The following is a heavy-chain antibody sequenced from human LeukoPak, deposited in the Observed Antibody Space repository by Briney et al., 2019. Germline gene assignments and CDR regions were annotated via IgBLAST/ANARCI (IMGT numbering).Heavy chain of an antibody. J-gene: IGHJ4*02. V-gene: IGHV4-59*13. CDR1: GGSISTYL. CDR2: IYYSGST. CDR3: ARARYGSGSYAFDY. D-gene: IGHD3-10*01. Sequence: PSETLSLTCTVSGGSISTYLSNWIRQPPGKGLEWIGYIYYSGSTNYNPSLKSRVTISVDTSKNQFSLKLTSVTAADTAVYYCARARYGSGSYAFDYWGQGTLLTVSS.